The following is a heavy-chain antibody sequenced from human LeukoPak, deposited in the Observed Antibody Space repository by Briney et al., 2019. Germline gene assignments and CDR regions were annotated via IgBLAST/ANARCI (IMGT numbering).Heavy chain of an antibody. Sequence: GGSLRLSCAASGLTFSIYNMNWVRQAPGKGLEWVSSITSTSRYIYYGDSVKGRFTISRDNAKNSLYLQMNSLRAEDTAVYYCARDQGSGYDLVPYYDYYMDVWGKGTTVTVSS. D-gene: IGHD5-12*01. V-gene: IGHV3-21*01. J-gene: IGHJ6*03. CDR2: ITSTSRYI. CDR3: ARDQGSGYDLVPYYDYYMDV. CDR1: GLTFSIYN.